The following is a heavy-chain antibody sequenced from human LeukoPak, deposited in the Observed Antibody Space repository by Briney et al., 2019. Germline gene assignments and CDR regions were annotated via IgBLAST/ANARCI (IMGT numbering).Heavy chain of an antibody. J-gene: IGHJ4*02. CDR3: ARGPPMGIYAPFDY. Sequence: GGSLRLSCVASGFSISSHWMSWVRQAPGKGLEWVASLKEDVSARNLVDSVKGRFTISTDNGKNSLYLQMNSLRAEDTAVYFCARGPPMGIYAPFDYWGQGTLVTVSS. CDR2: LKEDVSAR. V-gene: IGHV3-7*01. CDR1: GFSISSHW. D-gene: IGHD5-12*01.